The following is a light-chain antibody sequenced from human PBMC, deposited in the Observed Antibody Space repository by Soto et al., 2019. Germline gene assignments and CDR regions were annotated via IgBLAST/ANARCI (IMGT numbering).Light chain of an antibody. CDR3: QQRSNWPLT. V-gene: IGKV1-39*01. J-gene: IGKJ5*01. Sequence: DMQMTQSPSSLSASVGDRVTITCRPSQSISTYLNWYQQKPGKVPKLLIYAASTLQSGVPSRFSGSGSGTDFTLTISSLEPEDFAVYYCQQRSNWPLTFGQGTRLEI. CDR2: AAS. CDR1: QSISTY.